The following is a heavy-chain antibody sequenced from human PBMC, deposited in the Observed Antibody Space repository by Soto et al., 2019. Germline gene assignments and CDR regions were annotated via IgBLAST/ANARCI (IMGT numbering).Heavy chain of an antibody. CDR3: ARALDSSSWSPFDY. D-gene: IGHD6-13*01. J-gene: IGHJ4*02. CDR2: INHSGST. Sequence: LSLTCAVYGGSFSGYYWSWIRQPPGKGLEWIGEINHSGSTNYNPSLKSRVIISVDTSKNQFSLKLSSVTAADTAVYYCARALDSSSWSPFDYWGQGTLVTVSS. CDR1: GGSFSGYY. V-gene: IGHV4-34*01.